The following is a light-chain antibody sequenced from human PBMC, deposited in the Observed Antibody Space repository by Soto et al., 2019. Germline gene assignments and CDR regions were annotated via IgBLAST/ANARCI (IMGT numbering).Light chain of an antibody. CDR1: QSISSW. CDR3: QHYNSYSST. J-gene: IGKJ3*01. CDR2: KAS. Sequence: DSQMTQSPSTLSASVGDRVTITCRASQSISSWLARYQQKPGKAPKHRIYKASSLESGGPSRFNGSGSGTEFTLTISSLQPDDFATYYCQHYNSYSSTCGLGTNVDIX. V-gene: IGKV1-5*03.